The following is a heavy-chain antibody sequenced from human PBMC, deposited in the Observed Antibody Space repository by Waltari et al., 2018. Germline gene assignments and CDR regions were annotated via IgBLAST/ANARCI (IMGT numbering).Heavy chain of an antibody. V-gene: IGHV7-4-1*02. D-gene: IGHD1-26*01. J-gene: IGHJ2*01. CDR3: ARDPRRKNWENWYFDL. CDR1: GYTFTSYA. CDR2: INTNTGNP. Sequence: QVQLVQSGSELKKPGASVKVSCKASGYTFTSYAMNWVRQAPGQGLEWMGWINTNTGNPTYAQGFTGRFVFSLDTSVSTAYLQISSLKAEDTAVYYCARDPRRKNWENWYFDLWGRSTLVTVSS.